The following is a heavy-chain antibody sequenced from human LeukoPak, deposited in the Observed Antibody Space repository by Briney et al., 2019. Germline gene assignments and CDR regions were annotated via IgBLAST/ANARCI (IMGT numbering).Heavy chain of an antibody. V-gene: IGHV4-34*01. J-gene: IGHJ4*02. CDR2: INHSGST. D-gene: IGHD3-22*01. CDR3: ARETYYYDSSGYCVDY. CDR1: GGSFSGYY. Sequence: PSETLSLTCAVYGGSFSGYYWSWIRQPPGKGLEWIGEINHSGSTNYNPSLKSRVTMSVDTSKNQFSLKLSSVTAADTAVYYCARETYYYDSSGYCVDYWGQGTLVTVSS.